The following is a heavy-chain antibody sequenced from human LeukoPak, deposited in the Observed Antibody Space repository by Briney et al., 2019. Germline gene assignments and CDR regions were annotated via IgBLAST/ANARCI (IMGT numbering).Heavy chain of an antibody. CDR2: ISSSGSTI. CDR1: GFTFSSYE. J-gene: IGHJ4*02. Sequence: PGGSLRLSCAASGFTFSSYEMNWVRQAPGKGLEWVSYISSSGSTIYYADSVKGRFTISRDNAKNSLYVQMNSLRAEDTAVYYCARDNFPGWGTDWGQGTLVTVSS. V-gene: IGHV3-48*03. CDR3: ARDNFPGWGTD. D-gene: IGHD3-16*01.